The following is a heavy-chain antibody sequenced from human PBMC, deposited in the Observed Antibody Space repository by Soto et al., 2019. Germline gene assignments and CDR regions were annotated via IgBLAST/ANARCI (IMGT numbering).Heavy chain of an antibody. CDR3: ARGLGEKSGWYPNWFDH. J-gene: IGHJ5*02. Sequence: GXSVKVSLEASCYAFTIYDIPGERQATGQGLEWMGWMNPNSGNTGYAQKFQGRVTMTRNTSISTAYMELSSLRSEDTAVYYCARGLGEKSGWYPNWFDHRGQGRLVTVSS. V-gene: IGHV1-8*01. CDR1: CYAFTIYD. D-gene: IGHD6-19*01. CDR2: MNPNSGNT.